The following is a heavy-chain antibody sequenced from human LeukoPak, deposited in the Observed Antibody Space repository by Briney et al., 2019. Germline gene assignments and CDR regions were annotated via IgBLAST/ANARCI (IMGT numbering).Heavy chain of an antibody. J-gene: IGHJ4*02. CDR3: ARVRHGSGWDLFFDY. V-gene: IGHV4-59*01. D-gene: IGHD6-19*01. CDR1: GASLSDYY. Sequence: PSETLSLSCSVSGASLSDYYWSWLRQPPGKGLECIGHIYDSGNTYYNPSFKSRVIILEDTSKNQFSLSLTSVTAADTAVYYCARVRHGSGWDLFFDYWGQGAPATVSS. CDR2: IYDSGNT.